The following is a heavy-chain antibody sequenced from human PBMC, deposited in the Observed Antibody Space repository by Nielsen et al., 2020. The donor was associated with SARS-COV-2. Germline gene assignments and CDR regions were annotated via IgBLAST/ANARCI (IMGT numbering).Heavy chain of an antibody. CDR1: GFTFSSYG. CDR3: ANGGSPNAFDI. V-gene: IGHV3-33*03. Sequence: GESLKISCAASGFTFSSYGMHWVRQAPGKGLEWVAVIWYDGSNKYYADSVKGRFTISRDNAKNSLYLQMNSLRAEDTALYYCANGGSPNAFDIWGQGTMVTVSS. D-gene: IGHD3-16*01. J-gene: IGHJ3*02. CDR2: IWYDGSNK.